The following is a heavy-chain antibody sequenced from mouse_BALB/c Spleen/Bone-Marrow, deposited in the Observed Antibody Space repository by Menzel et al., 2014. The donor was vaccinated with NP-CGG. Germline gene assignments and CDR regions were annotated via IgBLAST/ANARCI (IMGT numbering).Heavy chain of an antibody. Sequence: EVQLQQSGAELAKPGASVKLSCTASGFNIKDTYMHWVKQRPEQGLEWIGRIDPANVNTKYDPKFQGKATITADTSSNTAYLQLSILTSEDTAVYYCASYVYGYYFDYWGQGTTLTVSS. CDR2: IDPANVNT. CDR3: ASYVYGYYFDY. J-gene: IGHJ2*01. V-gene: IGHV14-3*02. CDR1: GFNIKDTY. D-gene: IGHD1-1*01.